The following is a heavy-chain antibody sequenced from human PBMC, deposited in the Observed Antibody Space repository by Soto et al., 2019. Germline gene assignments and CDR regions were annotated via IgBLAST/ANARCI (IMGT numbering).Heavy chain of an antibody. Sequence: SETLSLTCTVSGGSISSSSYYWGWIRQPPGKGLEWIGSIYYRGSTYYNPSLKSRVTISVDTSKNQFSLKLSSVTAADTAVYYCARSSYYYDSSGYYYGSEYFQHWGQGTLVTVSS. D-gene: IGHD3-22*01. CDR1: GGSISSSSYY. J-gene: IGHJ1*01. V-gene: IGHV4-39*01. CDR2: IYYRGST. CDR3: ARSSYYYDSSGYYYGSEYFQH.